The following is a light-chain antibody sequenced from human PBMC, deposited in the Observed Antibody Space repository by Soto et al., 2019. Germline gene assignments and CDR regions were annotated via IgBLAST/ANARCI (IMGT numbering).Light chain of an antibody. V-gene: IGLV3-1*01. CDR3: QAWDRSTFYV. CDR2: QDS. J-gene: IGLJ1*01. Sequence: SYELTQPPSVSVSPGQTASITCSGDKLGDKYACWYQQKPGQSPVLVIYQDSKRPSGIPERFSGSNSGNTATLTISGTQAMDEADYYGQAWDRSTFYVFGTGTKLTVL. CDR1: KLGDKY.